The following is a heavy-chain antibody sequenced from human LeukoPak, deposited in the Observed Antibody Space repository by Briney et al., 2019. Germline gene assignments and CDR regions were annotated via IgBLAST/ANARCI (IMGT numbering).Heavy chain of an antibody. CDR3: AKNSASYYYSALDY. Sequence: GGSLRLSCAASGFAFSSYAMHWVRQAPGKGLEWVAVISYDGSNKYYADSVKGRFTISRDNSKNTLYLQMNSLRAEDTAIYYCAKNSASYYYSALDYWGQGALVTVSS. D-gene: IGHD3-22*01. V-gene: IGHV3-30-3*02. CDR2: ISYDGSNK. CDR1: GFAFSSYA. J-gene: IGHJ4*02.